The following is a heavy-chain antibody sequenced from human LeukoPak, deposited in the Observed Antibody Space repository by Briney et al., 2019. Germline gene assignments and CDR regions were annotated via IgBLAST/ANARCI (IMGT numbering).Heavy chain of an antibody. CDR3: ARDYGGNSGYYYGMDV. J-gene: IGHJ6*02. D-gene: IGHD4-23*01. CDR1: GFIFSNYN. V-gene: IGHV3-48*02. Sequence: GGSLRLSCAVSGFIFSNYNMNWVRQAPGKGLEWVSYISSSSSTIYYADSVKGRFTISRDNAKNSLYLQMNSLRDEDTAVYYCARDYGGNSGYYYGMDVWGQGTTVTVSS. CDR2: ISSSSSTI.